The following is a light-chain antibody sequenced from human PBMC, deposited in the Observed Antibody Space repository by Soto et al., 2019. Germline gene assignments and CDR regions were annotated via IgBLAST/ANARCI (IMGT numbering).Light chain of an antibody. V-gene: IGKV3-20*01. CDR3: QQYNNWPRT. CDR1: QSVSSSY. CDR2: DAS. Sequence: EIVLTQSPGTLSLSPGERATLSCRASQSVSSSYLAWYQQRPGQAPRLLIYDASYRATGIPARFSGSGSGTDFTLTISSLQSEDFAVYYCQQYNNWPRTFGQGTKVDIK. J-gene: IGKJ1*01.